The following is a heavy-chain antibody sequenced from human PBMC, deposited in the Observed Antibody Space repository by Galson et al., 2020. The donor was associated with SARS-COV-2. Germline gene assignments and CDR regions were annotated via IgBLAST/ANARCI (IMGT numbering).Heavy chain of an antibody. CDR2: IYSGGST. V-gene: IGHV3-53*01. J-gene: IGHJ4*02. Sequence: GESLKISCAASGFTVSSNYMSWVRQAPGKGLEWVSVIYSGGSTYYADSVKDRFTVSRDNSKNTLYLQMNSLRAEDTAVYYCARDWGEYYFDYWGQGTLVTVSS. CDR3: ARDWGEYYFDY. CDR1: GFTVSSNY. D-gene: IGHD3-10*01.